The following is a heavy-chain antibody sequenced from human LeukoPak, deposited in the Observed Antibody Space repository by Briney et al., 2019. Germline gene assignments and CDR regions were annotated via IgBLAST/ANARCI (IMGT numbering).Heavy chain of an antibody. J-gene: IGHJ4*02. D-gene: IGHD5-18*01. Sequence: GRSLRLSCAASGFTFSSYAMNWVRQAPGEGLEWVSSIGSSSSYIYYADSVKGRFTISRDNAKNSLHLQMNSLRAEDTAVYYCAASTKHTAMVDYWGQGTLVTVSS. CDR1: GFTFSSYA. CDR3: AASTKHTAMVDY. V-gene: IGHV3-21*01. CDR2: IGSSSSYI.